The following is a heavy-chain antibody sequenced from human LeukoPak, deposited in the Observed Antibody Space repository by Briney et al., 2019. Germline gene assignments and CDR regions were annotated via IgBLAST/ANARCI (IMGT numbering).Heavy chain of an antibody. CDR1: GFTVSSNY. J-gene: IGHJ4*02. D-gene: IGHD6-19*01. V-gene: IGHV3-21*01. CDR3: ARDGVAGRRFDY. CDR2: ISSSSSYI. Sequence: GGSLRLSCAASGFTVSSNYMSWVRQAPGKGLEWVSSISSSSSYIYYADSVKGRFTISRDNAKNSLYLQMNSLRAEDTAVYYCARDGVAGRRFDYWGQGTLVTVSS.